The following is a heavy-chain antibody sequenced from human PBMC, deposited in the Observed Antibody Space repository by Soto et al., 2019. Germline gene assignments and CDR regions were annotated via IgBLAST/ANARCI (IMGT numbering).Heavy chain of an antibody. J-gene: IGHJ4*02. Sequence: GGSLRLSCAASGFTFSSYAMHWVRQAPGKGLEWVAVISYDGSNKYYADSVKGRFTISRDNSKNTLYLQMNSLRAEDTAVYYCAREGGRVGATTPIDYWGQGTLVTVSS. V-gene: IGHV3-30-3*01. CDR1: GFTFSSYA. CDR2: ISYDGSNK. CDR3: AREGGRVGATTPIDY. D-gene: IGHD1-26*01.